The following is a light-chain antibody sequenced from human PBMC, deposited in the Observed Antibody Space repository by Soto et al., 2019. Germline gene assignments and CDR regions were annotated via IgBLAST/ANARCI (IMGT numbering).Light chain of an antibody. J-gene: IGKJ1*01. CDR3: QQRYSTWT. V-gene: IGKV1-39*01. Sequence: DIQMTQSPSSLSASVGDRVTITCRASQSISSYLNWYQQKPGKAPKLLIYAASSLQSVVPSRFSGSGSGTDFTLTISSLQPEDFATYYCQQRYSTWTFGQGTKVEIK. CDR1: QSISSY. CDR2: AAS.